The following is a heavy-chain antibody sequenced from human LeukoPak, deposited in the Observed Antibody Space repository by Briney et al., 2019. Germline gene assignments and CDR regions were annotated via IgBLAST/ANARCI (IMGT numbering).Heavy chain of an antibody. CDR1: GGSVCSGSYY. J-gene: IGHJ4*02. D-gene: IGHD6-13*01. V-gene: IGHV4-61*01. Sequence: SGTLSLTRMVSGGSVCSGSYYWSWIRQPPGGGLGWIGFTYYSGSTNYAPSLKSRVTISVDTSKNQFSLKLSSVTAADTAVYYCARSSSSWYFFWGLGTQVTVSS. CDR3: ARSSSSWYFF. CDR2: TYYSGST.